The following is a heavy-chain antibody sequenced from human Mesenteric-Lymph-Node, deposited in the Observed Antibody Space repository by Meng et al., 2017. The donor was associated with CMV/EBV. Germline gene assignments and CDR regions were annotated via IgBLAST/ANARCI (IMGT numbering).Heavy chain of an antibody. D-gene: IGHD2-2*01. CDR2: IQYDGTNQ. V-gene: IGHV3-30*02. J-gene: IGHJ4*02. CDR3: ARDCDDTSCAGDF. CDR1: GFTFSNHG. Sequence: GESLKISCVASGFTFSNHGMHWVRQAPGKGLDWVALIQYDGTNQYYADSLRGRFTISRDNYRNMVYLQMNSLRAEDTAVYYCARDCDDTSCAGDFWGQGTLVTVSS.